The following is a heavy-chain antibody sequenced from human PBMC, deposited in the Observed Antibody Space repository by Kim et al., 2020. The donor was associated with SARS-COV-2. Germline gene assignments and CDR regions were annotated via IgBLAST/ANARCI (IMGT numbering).Heavy chain of an antibody. CDR3: ARQNYDSSGYYEGGGFDY. D-gene: IGHD3-22*01. Sequence: ASVKVYCKASGYTFTSYDINWVRQATGQGLEWMGWMNPNSGNTGYAQKFQGRVTMTRNTSISTAYMELSSLRSEDTAVYYCARQNYDSSGYYEGGGFDYWGQGTLVTVSS. CDR1: GYTFTSYD. J-gene: IGHJ4*02. V-gene: IGHV1-8*01. CDR2: MNPNSGNT.